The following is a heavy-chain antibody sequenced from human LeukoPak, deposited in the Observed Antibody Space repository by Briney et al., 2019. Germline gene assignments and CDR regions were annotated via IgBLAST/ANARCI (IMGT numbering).Heavy chain of an antibody. J-gene: IGHJ4*02. CDR2: ISYDGGTE. Sequence: GRSLRLSCVVSGFTFSSYSMNWVRRAPGKGLEWVAVISYDGGTEHYTDSVKGRFTIFRDNSKNTLCMQMNSLRAEDTALYYCAAGGYNGYLGLGYWGQGTLVTVSS. D-gene: IGHD3-10*01. CDR3: AAGGYNGYLGLGY. V-gene: IGHV3-30*19. CDR1: GFTFSSYS.